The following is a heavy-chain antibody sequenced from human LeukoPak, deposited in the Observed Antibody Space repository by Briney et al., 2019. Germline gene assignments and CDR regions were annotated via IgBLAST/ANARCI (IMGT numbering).Heavy chain of an antibody. CDR1: GFTFSSYG. J-gene: IGHJ3*02. CDR3: ARDLYSSSWYGAFDI. CDR2: IWYDGSNK. V-gene: IGHV3-33*01. Sequence: GGSLRLSCAASGFTFSSYGMHWVRQAPGKGLEWVAVIWYDGSNKYYADSVKGRFTISRDNSKNTLYLQMNSLRAEDTAAYYCARDLYSSSWYGAFDIWGQGTMVTVSS. D-gene: IGHD6-13*01.